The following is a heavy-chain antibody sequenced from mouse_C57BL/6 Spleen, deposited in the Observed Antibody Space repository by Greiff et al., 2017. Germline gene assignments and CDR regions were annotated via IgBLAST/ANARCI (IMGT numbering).Heavy chain of an antibody. J-gene: IGHJ3*01. CDR1: GYTFTSYW. CDR2: IYPGSGST. V-gene: IGHV1-55*01. CDR3: AGTAQATAGFAY. D-gene: IGHD3-2*02. Sequence: VQLQQPGAELVKPGASVKMSCKASGYTFTSYWITWVKQRPGQGLEWIGDIYPGSGSTNYNEKFKSKATLTVDTSSSTAYMQLSSLTSEDSAVYNCAGTAQATAGFAYWGQGTLVTVSA.